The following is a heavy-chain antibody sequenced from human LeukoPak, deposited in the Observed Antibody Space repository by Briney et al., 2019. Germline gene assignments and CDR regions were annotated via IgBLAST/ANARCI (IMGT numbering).Heavy chain of an antibody. V-gene: IGHV1-69*01. CDR2: IIPIFGTA. J-gene: IGHJ5*02. CDR1: GGTFSSYA. Sequence: SVKVSCKASGGTFSSYAISWVRQAPGQGLEWMGGIIPIFGTANYAQKFQGRVTITADESTSTAYMELSSLRSEDTALYYCAMGLGYCSGGSCYYNWFDPWGQGTLVTVSS. D-gene: IGHD2-15*01. CDR3: AMGLGYCSGGSCYYNWFDP.